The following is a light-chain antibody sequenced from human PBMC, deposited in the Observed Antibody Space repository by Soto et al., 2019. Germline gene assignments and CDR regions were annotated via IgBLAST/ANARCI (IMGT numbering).Light chain of an antibody. Sequence: IVLTQSPATLSVSPWERATLSCRASQSVSSNLAWYQQKPGQAPWLLIYGASTRAAGIPARFSASGSGTDFTLTISDVQPEDFALYYCHQRQSWPRTFGQGTKVDIK. V-gene: IGKV3D-15*01. CDR1: QSVSSN. J-gene: IGKJ1*01. CDR3: HQRQSWPRT. CDR2: GAS.